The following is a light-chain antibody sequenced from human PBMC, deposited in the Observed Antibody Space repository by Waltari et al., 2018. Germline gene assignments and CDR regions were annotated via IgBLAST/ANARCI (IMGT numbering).Light chain of an antibody. V-gene: IGKV3-20*01. J-gene: IGKJ4*01. CDR3: QQYLTSPPKLT. Sequence: ESVLTQSPGTLSLSPGARATLSCRASQSVSSSYLAWYQQKPGQAPRLLIYGASNRATGIPDRFSGSGSGTDFTLTISRLEPEDFAVYYCQQYLTSPPKLTFGGGTKVGIK. CDR2: GAS. CDR1: QSVSSSY.